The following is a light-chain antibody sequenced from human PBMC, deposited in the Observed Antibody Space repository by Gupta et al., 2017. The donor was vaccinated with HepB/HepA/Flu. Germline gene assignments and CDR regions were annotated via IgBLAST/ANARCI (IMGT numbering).Light chain of an antibody. Sequence: EIVLTQSPAPLSLSPGERATLSCSASQSVSSYLAWYQQKAGQAPRLLIHDASNRATGIPARFSGSGSGTDFTLTISSLEPEDFAVYYCQQRSNWPSTFGQGTKLEIK. V-gene: IGKV3-11*01. CDR1: QSVSSY. J-gene: IGKJ2*02. CDR3: QQRSNWPST. CDR2: DAS.